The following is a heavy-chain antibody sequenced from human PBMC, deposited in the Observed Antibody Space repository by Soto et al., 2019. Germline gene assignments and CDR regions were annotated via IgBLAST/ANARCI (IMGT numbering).Heavy chain of an antibody. CDR1: GFTFNSYA. CDR2: ISGRDNNT. Sequence: EVQLLESGGGLVQPGGSFRLSCAASGFTFNSYAMGWVRQAPGKGLVWVSSISGRDNNTYYAASVKGRFTISRDISNNTLYVQMNSLRVEDTALYSCAKAMNSRPVSAMDYRGQGTLVTVSS. V-gene: IGHV3-23*01. D-gene: IGHD3-10*01. CDR3: AKAMNSRPVSAMDY. J-gene: IGHJ4*02.